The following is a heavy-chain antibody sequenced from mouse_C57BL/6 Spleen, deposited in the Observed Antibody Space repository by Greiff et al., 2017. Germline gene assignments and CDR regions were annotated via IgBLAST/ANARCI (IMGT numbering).Heavy chain of an antibody. V-gene: IGHV1-61*01. J-gene: IGHJ4*01. CDR2: TYPSDSET. Sequence: QVQLQQPGAELVRPGSSVKLSCKASGYTFTSYWMDWVKQRPGQGLEWIGNTYPSDSETHYNQKFKDKATLTVDKSSSTAYMQLSSLTSEDSAVYYCARFDYDGGYAMDYWGQGTSVTVSS. D-gene: IGHD2-4*01. CDR3: ARFDYDGGYAMDY. CDR1: GYTFTSYW.